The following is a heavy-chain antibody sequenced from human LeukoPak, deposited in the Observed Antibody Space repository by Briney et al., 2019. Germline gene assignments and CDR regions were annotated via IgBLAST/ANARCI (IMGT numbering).Heavy chain of an antibody. D-gene: IGHD1-1*01. CDR1: GFTFSDFP. CDR2: ISGNGGST. CDR3: ARESAPGTNDY. Sequence: PGGSLRLSCAASGFTFSDFPIHWVRQAPGKGLEYVSAISGNGGSTYYATSVKGRFTISRDNSKNTLYLQMGSLRVEDMAVYYCARESAPGTNDYWGQGTLVTVSS. V-gene: IGHV3-64*01. J-gene: IGHJ4*02.